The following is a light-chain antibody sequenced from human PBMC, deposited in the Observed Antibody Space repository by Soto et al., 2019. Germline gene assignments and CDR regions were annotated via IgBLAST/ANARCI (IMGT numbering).Light chain of an antibody. CDR3: QQYGSSPFT. CDR2: GAS. V-gene: IGKV3-15*01. Sequence: ETVMTQSPATLSVSPGERATLSCRASQSVSTNLAWYQQKPGQAPRLLIYGASARATGIPTRFSGSGSGTEFTLTIARLAPEDFAMYYCQQYGSSPFTFGPGTKVDI. J-gene: IGKJ3*01. CDR1: QSVSTN.